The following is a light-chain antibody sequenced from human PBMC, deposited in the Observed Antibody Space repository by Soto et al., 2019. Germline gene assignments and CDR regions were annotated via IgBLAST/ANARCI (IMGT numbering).Light chain of an antibody. J-gene: IGKJ4*01. V-gene: IGKV3-20*01. CDR1: QSVSSSY. CDR3: QQYGSSSLN. CDR2: GAS. Sequence: EIVLTQSPGTLSLSPGERATLSCRASQSVSSSYLAWYQQKPGQAPRLLIYGASSRATGIPDRFSGSGSGTDFTLTISRLEPEDFAVYYCQQYGSSSLNFGGGTKVDIK.